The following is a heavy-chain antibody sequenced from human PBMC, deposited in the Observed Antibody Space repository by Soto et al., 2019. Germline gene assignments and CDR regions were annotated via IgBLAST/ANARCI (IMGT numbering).Heavy chain of an antibody. D-gene: IGHD3-10*01. Sequence: ASVKVSCKASGYTFTGYYMHWVRQAPGQGLEWMGWINPNSGGTNYAQKFQGRVTMTRDTSISTAYMELSRLRSDDTAVYYCARLTYYYGSGSPFFDYWGQGTLVTVS. CDR2: INPNSGGT. V-gene: IGHV1-2*02. J-gene: IGHJ4*02. CDR1: GYTFTGYY. CDR3: ARLTYYYGSGSPFFDY.